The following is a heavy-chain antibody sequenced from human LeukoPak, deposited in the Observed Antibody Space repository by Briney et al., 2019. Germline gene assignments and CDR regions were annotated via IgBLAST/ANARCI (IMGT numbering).Heavy chain of an antibody. V-gene: IGHV3-30*04. CDR3: AKEYTGTFSPFPSYFDN. Sequence: PGGSLRLSCAASRYTFSSFAMHWVRQAPGKGLEWVALISYDGSNKYYADSVKGRFTISRDNSKNTLYLQMNSLRAEDTAIYYCAKEYTGTFSPFPSYFDNWGQGTLVTVSS. CDR1: RYTFSSFA. CDR2: ISYDGSNK. D-gene: IGHD1-26*01. J-gene: IGHJ4*02.